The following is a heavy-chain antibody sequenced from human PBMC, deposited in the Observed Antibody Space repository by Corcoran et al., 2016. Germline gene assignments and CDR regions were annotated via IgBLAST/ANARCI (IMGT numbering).Heavy chain of an antibody. CDR3: ARGWEGGNLRFLEWLSPSVMDV. CDR1: GFTFSSYS. CDR2: ISSSSSYI. J-gene: IGHJ6*02. V-gene: IGHV3-21*01. D-gene: IGHD3-3*01. Sequence: EVQLVESGGGLVKPGGSLRLSCAASGFTFSSYSMNWVRQAPGKGLEWVSSISSSSSYIYYADSVKGRFTISRDNAKNSLYLQMNSLRAEDTAVYYCARGWEGGNLRFLEWLSPSVMDVWGQGTTVTVSS.